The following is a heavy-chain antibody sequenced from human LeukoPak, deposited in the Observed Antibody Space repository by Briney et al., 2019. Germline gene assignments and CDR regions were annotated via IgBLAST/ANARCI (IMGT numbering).Heavy chain of an antibody. Sequence: PSETLSLTCTGSGCSISSYYWSWIRQPPAKGLEWIGYIYYSGSTNYNPSLKSRVTISVDTSKKQFSLKLSYVTAADTAVYYCARGGGGSYSAFDIWGQGTMVTVSS. CDR1: GCSISSYY. D-gene: IGHD1-26*01. V-gene: IGHV4-59*01. CDR2: IYYSGST. J-gene: IGHJ3*02. CDR3: ARGGGGSYSAFDI.